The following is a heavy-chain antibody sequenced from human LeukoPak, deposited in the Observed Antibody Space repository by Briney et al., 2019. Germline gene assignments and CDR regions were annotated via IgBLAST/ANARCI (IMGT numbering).Heavy chain of an antibody. CDR3: ARDHGYAFDY. CDR1: GFTFSYYS. V-gene: IGHV3-48*02. D-gene: IGHD5-12*01. Sequence: GGSLRLSCVASGFTFSYYSMNWVRQAPGKGLEWVSYINSTSGEIWYADSVKGRFTISRDDAKNSLYLQMNSLRDEDTAVYYCARDHGYAFDYWGQGTLVTVSS. CDR2: INSTSGEI. J-gene: IGHJ4*02.